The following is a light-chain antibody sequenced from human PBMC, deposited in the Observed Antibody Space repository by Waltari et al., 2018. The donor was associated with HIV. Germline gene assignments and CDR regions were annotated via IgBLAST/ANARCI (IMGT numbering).Light chain of an antibody. J-gene: IGLJ3*02. V-gene: IGLV4-69*01. CDR1: SGHTSNA. Sequence: QLVLTQSPSASASLGASVKLTCTLSSGHTSNAIAWHQQQPEKGPRFRLKINTDGSHDRGDGIPDRFSGSSSGAERYLAISSRQSEDEADYYCQAWGAGIRVFGGGTKLTVL. CDR2: INTDGSH. CDR3: QAWGAGIRV.